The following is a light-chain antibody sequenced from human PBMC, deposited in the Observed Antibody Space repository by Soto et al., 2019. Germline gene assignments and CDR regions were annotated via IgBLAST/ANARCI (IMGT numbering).Light chain of an antibody. CDR1: QSISNW. J-gene: IGKJ1*01. Sequence: DIQMTQSPSTLPASVGDRVTITCRASQSISNWLAWYQQKPGTAPKLLIYHASSLESGVPARFSGSGSGTEFTLTISSLQSEDFAVYYCQQYNNWPPWTFGQGTKVDIK. V-gene: IGKV1-5*01. CDR3: QQYNNWPPWT. CDR2: HAS.